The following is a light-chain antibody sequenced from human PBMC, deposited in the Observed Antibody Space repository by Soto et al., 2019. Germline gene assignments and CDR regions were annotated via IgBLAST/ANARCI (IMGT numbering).Light chain of an antibody. V-gene: IGLV2-14*01. J-gene: IGLJ3*02. CDR3: SAYTAGSTLV. CDR2: EVH. Sequence: QSALTQPASVSGSAGQSITISCSGTMRDVGAYNLVSWYQQHPGTAPKLIIYEVHNRPSGISSRFSGSRSGNTASLTISGLQSEDEGDYYCSAYTAGSTLVFGGGTKLTVL. CDR1: MRDVGAYNL.